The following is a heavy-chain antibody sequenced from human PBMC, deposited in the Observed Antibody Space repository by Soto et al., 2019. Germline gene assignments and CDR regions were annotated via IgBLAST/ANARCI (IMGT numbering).Heavy chain of an antibody. D-gene: IGHD2-15*01. CDR2: ISGSGGST. CDR1: GFTFSSYA. CDR3: AKGKNVVVVAATTDY. Sequence: SLRLSCAASGFTFSSYAMSWVRQAPGKGLEWVSAISGSGGSTYYADSVKGRFTISRDNSKNTLYLQMNSLRAEDTAVYYCAKGKNVVVVAATTDYWGQGTLVTVSS. V-gene: IGHV3-23*01. J-gene: IGHJ4*02.